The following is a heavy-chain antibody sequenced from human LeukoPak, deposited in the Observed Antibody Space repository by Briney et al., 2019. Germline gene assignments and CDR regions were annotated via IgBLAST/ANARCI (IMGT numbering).Heavy chain of an antibody. J-gene: IGHJ4*02. D-gene: IGHD3-3*01. CDR2: IKGKTAAGAP. V-gene: IGHV3-15*01. CDR1: GFTFTSAW. Sequence: GGSLRLSCAASGFTFTSAWMSWVRQAPGKGLEWVGRIKGKTAAGAPDYVASVKGRFTISRDDSKNTLFLQMSSLKTEDTAVYYCITGDYDFWSGFYSSNHYFDYWGQETLVTVSS. CDR3: ITGDYDFWSGFYSSNHYFDY.